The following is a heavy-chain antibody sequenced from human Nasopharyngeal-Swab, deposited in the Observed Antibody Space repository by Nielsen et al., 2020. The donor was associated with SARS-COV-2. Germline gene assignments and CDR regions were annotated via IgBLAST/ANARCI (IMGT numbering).Heavy chain of an antibody. D-gene: IGHD2-21*01. CDR2: INTNTGNP. J-gene: IGHJ4*02. CDR1: GYTFTSYA. V-gene: IGHV7-4-1*02. CDR3: ARQAVFANFDN. Sequence: ASVKVSCKASGYTFTSYAINWVRQAPGQGLEWMGWINTNTGNPTYAQDFTGRFVFSLDTSVSTAYLQISSLKAEDTAIYYCARQAVFANFDNWGQGTLVTVSS.